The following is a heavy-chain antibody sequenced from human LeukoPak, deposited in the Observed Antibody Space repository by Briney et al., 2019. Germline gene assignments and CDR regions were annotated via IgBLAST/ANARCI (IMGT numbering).Heavy chain of an antibody. CDR2: ISAYNGNT. D-gene: IGHD2-2*01. CDR1: GYTFTSYC. J-gene: IGHJ6*02. Sequence: ASVKVSCKASGYTFTSYCISWVRQAPGQGLEWMGWISAYNGNTNYAQKLQGRVTMTTDTSTSTAYMELRSLRSDDTAVYYCARHSKEDRSSTSCYYYGMDVWGQGTTVTVSS. V-gene: IGHV1-18*01. CDR3: ARHSKEDRSSTSCYYYGMDV.